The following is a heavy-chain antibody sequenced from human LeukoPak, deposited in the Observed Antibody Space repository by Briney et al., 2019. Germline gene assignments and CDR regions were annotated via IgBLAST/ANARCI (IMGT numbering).Heavy chain of an antibody. CDR2: IRAYTGNT. V-gene: IGHV1-18*01. Sequence: ASVKVSCKASGYAFTNYGISWVRQAPGQGLEWMGWIRAYTGNTNYAQNFQGRVTMTTDTSTSTAFMELRSLRSDDTAVYYCARSGVGYFYDNTGYYPLDYWGQGTLVTVSS. D-gene: IGHD3-22*01. CDR3: ARSGVGYFYDNTGYYPLDY. J-gene: IGHJ4*02. CDR1: GYAFTNYG.